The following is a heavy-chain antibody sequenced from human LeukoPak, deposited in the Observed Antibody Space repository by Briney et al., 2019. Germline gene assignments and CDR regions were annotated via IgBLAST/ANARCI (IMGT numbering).Heavy chain of an antibody. D-gene: IGHD2-8*01. V-gene: IGHV4-4*07. CDR3: ARARNGGIFDY. J-gene: IGHJ4*02. CDR2: SHPSGSA. CDR1: GGSMSFYY. Sequence: PSETLSLTCTVSGGSMSFYYWTWIRQPAGKGLEWIGRSHPSGSANHNPSLNSRATLSVDTSKSQFSLRVSSVTAADTAVYYCARARNGGIFDYWGQGILVTVSS.